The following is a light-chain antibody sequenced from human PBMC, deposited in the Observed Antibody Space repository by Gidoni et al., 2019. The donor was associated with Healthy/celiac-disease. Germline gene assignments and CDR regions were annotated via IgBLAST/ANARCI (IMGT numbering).Light chain of an antibody. CDR3: QKYNSDPPT. CDR2: AAS. J-gene: IGKJ5*01. Sequence: DIQMTPSPSSLSAPVADRVTITCRARQRISYYQDCYQQKQGNVPKLLIYAASTLQSGVPPRFSGSGAGTDFTTTISSLQPEDVATYYCQKYNSDPPTFGQGTRLEIK. V-gene: IGKV1-27*01. CDR1: QRISYY.